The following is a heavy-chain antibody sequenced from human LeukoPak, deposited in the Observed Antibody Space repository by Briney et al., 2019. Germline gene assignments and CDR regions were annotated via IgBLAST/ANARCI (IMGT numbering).Heavy chain of an antibody. Sequence: ASVKVSCKASGYSFTAYYMHLVRQAPGQGLEWMGWINPNSGDTNYAQNFQDRVTMTWDTSVSTAYMELSSLTSDDTAVYYCARGSEPQGDAFDIWGQGTMVTVSS. CDR3: ARGSEPQGDAFDI. V-gene: IGHV1-2*02. CDR1: GYSFTAYY. J-gene: IGHJ3*02. CDR2: INPNSGDT. D-gene: IGHD3-10*01.